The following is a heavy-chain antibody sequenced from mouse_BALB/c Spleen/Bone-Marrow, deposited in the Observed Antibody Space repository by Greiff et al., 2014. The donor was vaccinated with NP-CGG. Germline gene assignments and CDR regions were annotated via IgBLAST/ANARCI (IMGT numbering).Heavy chain of an antibody. CDR2: ISPGDGST. Sequence: QVQLKQSGAELVKPGASVKLSCKASGYTFTSYDINWVRQRPEQGLEWIGWISPGDGSTKYNEKFKGKATLTTDKSSSTAYLQLSRLTSEDSAVYFCARRVYYDYDGGAWFAYWGQGTLVTVSA. D-gene: IGHD2-4*01. J-gene: IGHJ3*01. CDR1: GYTFTSYD. CDR3: ARRVYYDYDGGAWFAY. V-gene: IGHV1-85*01.